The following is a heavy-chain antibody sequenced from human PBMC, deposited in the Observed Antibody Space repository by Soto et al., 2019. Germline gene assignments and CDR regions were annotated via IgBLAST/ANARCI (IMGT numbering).Heavy chain of an antibody. V-gene: IGHV2-5*02. CDR2: IYWDDDK. J-gene: IGHJ5*02. D-gene: IGHD1-26*01. CDR1: GFSLSTSGVG. Sequence: QITLKESGPTLVKPTQTLTLTCTFSGFSLSTSGVGVGWIRQPPGKALEWLALIYWDDDKRYSPSLKSRLTITKDTAKNQVFLTMTNLDPVDTATYYCAHVTPPNVGNWFDPWGQGTLVTVSS. CDR3: AHVTPPNVGNWFDP.